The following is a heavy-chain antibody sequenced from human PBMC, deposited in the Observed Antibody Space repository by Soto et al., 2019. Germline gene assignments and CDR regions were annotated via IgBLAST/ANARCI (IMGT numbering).Heavy chain of an antibody. J-gene: IGHJ4*02. CDR2: IYYSGST. V-gene: IGHV4-59*08. Sequence: SETLSLTCTVSGGSISSYYWSWIRQPPGKGLEWIGYIYYSGSTKYNPSLKSRVTISVDTSKNQFSLRLTSVTAAGTAVYYCARLGGYYQAFDSWGQGTLVTVSS. CDR3: ARLGGYYQAFDS. D-gene: IGHD3-22*01. CDR1: GGSISSYY.